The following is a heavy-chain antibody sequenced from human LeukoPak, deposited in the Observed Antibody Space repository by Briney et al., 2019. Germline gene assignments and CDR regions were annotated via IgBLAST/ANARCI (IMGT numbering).Heavy chain of an antibody. Sequence: SETLSLTCAVYGGSFSGYYWSWIRQPPGKGLEWIGEINHSGSTNYNPSLKSRVTISVDTSKNQFSLKLSSVTAADTAVYYCARGVAYGSGSYLRYYYYMDVWGKGTTVTISS. CDR3: ARGVAYGSGSYLRYYYYMDV. CDR2: INHSGST. V-gene: IGHV4-34*01. CDR1: GGSFSGYY. J-gene: IGHJ6*03. D-gene: IGHD1-26*01.